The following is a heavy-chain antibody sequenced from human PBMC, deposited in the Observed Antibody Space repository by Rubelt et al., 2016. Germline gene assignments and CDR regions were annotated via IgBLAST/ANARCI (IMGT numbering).Heavy chain of an antibody. J-gene: IGHJ6*02. CDR2: ISYDGSNK. V-gene: IGHV3-30*18. CDR3: AKDPWHPRVGSGSYRDTKNYYYYYGMDV. D-gene: IGHD3-10*01. CDR1: GFTLSSYG. Sequence: GFTLSSYGMHWVRQAPGKGLEWVAVISYDGSNKYYADSVKGRFTISRDNSKNTLYLQMNSLRAEDTAVYYCAKDPWHPRVGSGSYRDTKNYYYYYGMDVWGQGTTVTVSS.